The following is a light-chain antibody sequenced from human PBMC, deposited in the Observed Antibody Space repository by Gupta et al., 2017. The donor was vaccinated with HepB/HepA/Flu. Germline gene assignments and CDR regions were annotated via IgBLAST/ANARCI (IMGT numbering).Light chain of an antibody. CDR1: SSNIGAGYD. V-gene: IGLV1-40*01. J-gene: IGLJ1*01. Sequence: QSVLTQPPAVSGAPGQRVTISCTGSSSNIGAGYDVHWYQQLPGPAPKLLICGNGYRPSGVPDRFSGSKSGTSSSLAITGLQAEDEADYYCQSFDSSLTAFVFGTGTRVTVL. CDR3: QSFDSSLTAFV. CDR2: GNG.